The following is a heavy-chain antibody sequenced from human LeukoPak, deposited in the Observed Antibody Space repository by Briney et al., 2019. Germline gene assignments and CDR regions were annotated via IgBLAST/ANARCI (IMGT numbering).Heavy chain of an antibody. CDR3: ARGGVEVGATLSFDY. D-gene: IGHD1-26*01. CDR2: ISAYNGNT. CDR1: GYTFTSYG. J-gene: IGHJ4*02. V-gene: IGHV1-18*01. Sequence: ASVKVSCKASGYTFTSYGISWMRQAPGQGLEWMGWISAYNGNTNYAQKLQGRVTMTTDTSTSTAYMELRSLRSDDTAVYYCARGGVEVGATLSFDYWGQGTLVTVSS.